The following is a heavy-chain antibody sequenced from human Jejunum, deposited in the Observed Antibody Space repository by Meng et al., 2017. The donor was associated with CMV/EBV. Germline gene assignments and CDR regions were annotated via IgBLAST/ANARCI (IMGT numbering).Heavy chain of an antibody. V-gene: IGHV3-53*01. D-gene: IGHD6-6*01. CDR1: WFTVSSNF. CDR3: ARWYNSSSGFDY. Sequence: LSCAVSWFTVSSNFMSWVRQSPGKGLEWASVIYSDDNTYYADSVKGRFTISRDNSKNTLYLQMNSLRAEDTAVYYCARWYNSSSGFDYWGQGTLVTVSS. CDR2: IYSDDNT. J-gene: IGHJ4*02.